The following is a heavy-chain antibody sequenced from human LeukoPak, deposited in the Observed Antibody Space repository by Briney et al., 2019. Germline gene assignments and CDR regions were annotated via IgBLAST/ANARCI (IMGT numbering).Heavy chain of an antibody. CDR1: GFTFSSYA. V-gene: IGHV3-7*01. CDR2: IKQDGSEK. J-gene: IGHJ4*02. D-gene: IGHD7-27*01. CDR3: AKDLVWGFDY. Sequence: GGSLRLSCAASGFTFSSYAMSWVRQAPGKGLEWVANIKQDGSEKYYVDSVKGRFTISRDNAKNSLDLQMNSLRVEDTAVYYCAKDLVWGFDYWGQGTLVTVSS.